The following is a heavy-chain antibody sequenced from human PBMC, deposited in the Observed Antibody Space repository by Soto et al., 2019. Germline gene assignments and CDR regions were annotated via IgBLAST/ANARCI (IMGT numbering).Heavy chain of an antibody. D-gene: IGHD2-21*01. CDR2: FNPKNGNT. V-gene: IGHV1-18*01. Sequence: ASVKVSCKASGYTFTNYGINWLRQARGQGIEWMGWFNPKNGNTNYAQTFEGRLTLTTDTSTSTAFMELRNISSDDTAFYSCARANCVEPCDTWCQGALVPV. CDR1: GYTFTNYG. J-gene: IGHJ5*02. CDR3: ARANCVEPCDT.